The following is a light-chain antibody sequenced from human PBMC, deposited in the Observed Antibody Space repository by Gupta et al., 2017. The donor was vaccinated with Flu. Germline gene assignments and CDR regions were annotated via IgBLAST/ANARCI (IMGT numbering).Light chain of an antibody. V-gene: IGLV1-51*01. J-gene: IGLJ3*02. CDR2: DNR. CDR1: SSNIGNNY. CDR3: GTWDNSLSAWV. Sequence: QSVLTQPPSVSAAARQTVTTSCSGSSSNIGNNYVSWYQQLPGTAPNLLIYDNRRRPSGVPDRFSGSKSDTSATLAITGLQTGDEADYYCGTWDNSLSAWVFGGGTKLTVL.